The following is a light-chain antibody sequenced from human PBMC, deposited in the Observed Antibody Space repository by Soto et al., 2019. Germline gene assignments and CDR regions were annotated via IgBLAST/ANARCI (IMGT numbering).Light chain of an antibody. J-gene: IGLJ1*01. CDR2: EVS. CDR3: SSYAGSNNYV. Sequence: QSALTQPPSASGSPGQSVTISCTGTSSDVGGYNYVSWYQQHPGKAPKLMIYEVSKRPSGVPDRFSGSKSGNTASLTVSGLQAEDEADYYCSSYAGSNNYVFGTGNKLTVL. CDR1: SSDVGGYNY. V-gene: IGLV2-8*01.